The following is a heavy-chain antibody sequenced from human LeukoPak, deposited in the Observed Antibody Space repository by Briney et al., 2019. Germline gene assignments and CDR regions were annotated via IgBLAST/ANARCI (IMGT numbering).Heavy chain of an antibody. CDR3: ASMSVAGLLFSFDY. J-gene: IGHJ4*02. CDR2: IYHSGST. CDR1: GYSISSGYL. V-gene: IGHV4-38-2*02. D-gene: IGHD6-19*01. Sequence: SSETLSLTCTVSGYSISSGYLWGWIRQPPGKGLEWIGEIYHSGSTNYNPSLKSRVTISVDKSKNQFSLKLSSVTAADTAVYYCASMSVAGLLFSFDYWGQGTLVTVSS.